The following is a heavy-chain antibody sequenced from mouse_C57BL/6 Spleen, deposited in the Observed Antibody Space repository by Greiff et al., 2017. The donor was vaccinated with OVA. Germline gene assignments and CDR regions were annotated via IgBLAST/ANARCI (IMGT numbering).Heavy chain of an antibody. J-gene: IGHJ3*01. Sequence: QVQLKQSGAELVKPGASVKMSCKASGYAFTSYWITWVKQRPGQGLEWIGDIYPGSGSTNYNEKFKSKATLTVDTSSRTAYMQLSSLTSEDSAVYYCESAGLYYDYDGAYGRQGSLVTVSA. D-gene: IGHD2-4*01. CDR3: ESAGLYYDYDGAY. CDR1: GYAFTSYW. CDR2: IYPGSGST. V-gene: IGHV1-55*01.